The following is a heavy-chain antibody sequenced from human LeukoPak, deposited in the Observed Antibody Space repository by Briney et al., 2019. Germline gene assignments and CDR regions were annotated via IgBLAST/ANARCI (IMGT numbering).Heavy chain of an antibody. J-gene: IGHJ4*02. D-gene: IGHD5-24*01. CDR2: ISGSGGST. CDR3: AKWGDGYNSAFDY. Sequence: TGGSLRLSCAASGFTFSSYAMRWVRQAPGKGLEWVSAISGSGGSTYYADSVKGRFTISRDNSKNTLYLQMNSLRAEDTAVYYCAKWGDGYNSAFDYWGQGTLVTVSS. V-gene: IGHV3-23*01. CDR1: GFTFSSYA.